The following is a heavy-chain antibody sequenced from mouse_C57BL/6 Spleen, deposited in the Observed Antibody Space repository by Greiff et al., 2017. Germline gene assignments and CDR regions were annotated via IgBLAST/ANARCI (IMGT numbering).Heavy chain of an antibody. Sequence: QVTLKESGPGLVQPSQSLSITCTVSGFSLTSYGVHWVRQSPGKGLEWLGVIWRGGSTDYNAAFMSRLSITKDNSKSQVFFKMNSLQADDTAIYYCAILITTVVPNAMDYWGQGTSVTVSS. D-gene: IGHD1-1*01. J-gene: IGHJ4*01. V-gene: IGHV2-5*01. CDR3: AILITTVVPNAMDY. CDR1: GFSLTSYG. CDR2: IWRGGST.